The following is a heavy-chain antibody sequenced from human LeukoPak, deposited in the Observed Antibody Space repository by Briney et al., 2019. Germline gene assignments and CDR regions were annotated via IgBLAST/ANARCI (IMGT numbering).Heavy chain of an antibody. V-gene: IGHV3-30*18. Sequence: GGSLRLSCAASGFTFSSYGMHWVRQAPGKGLGWVAVISYDGSNKYYADSVKGRFTISRDNSKNTLYLQMNSLRAEDTAVYYCAKRYGSGRGYYGMDVWGQGTTVTVSS. J-gene: IGHJ6*02. CDR3: AKRYGSGRGYYGMDV. CDR2: ISYDGSNK. CDR1: GFTFSSYG. D-gene: IGHD3-10*01.